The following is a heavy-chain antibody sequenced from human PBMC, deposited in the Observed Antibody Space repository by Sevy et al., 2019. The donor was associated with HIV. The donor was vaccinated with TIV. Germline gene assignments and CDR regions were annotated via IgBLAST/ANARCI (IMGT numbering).Heavy chain of an antibody. D-gene: IGHD3-22*01. CDR2: IIPIFGTA. J-gene: IGHJ4*02. Sequence: ASVKVSCKASGGTFSSYAISWVRQAPGQGLEWMGGIIPIFGTANYSQKFQGRVTITADESTSTAYMELSSLRSEDTAVFYCARGPYYDSGGYYPFNYWGQGTLVTNSS. CDR1: GGTFSSYA. V-gene: IGHV1-69*13. CDR3: ARGPYYDSGGYYPFNY.